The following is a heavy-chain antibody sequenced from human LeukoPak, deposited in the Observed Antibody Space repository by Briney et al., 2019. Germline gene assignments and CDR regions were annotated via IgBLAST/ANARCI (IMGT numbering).Heavy chain of an antibody. J-gene: IGHJ4*02. CDR2: IYSGGST. CDR1: GFTVSSNY. Sequence: PGGSLRLSCAASGFTVSSNYMSWVRQAPGKGLEWVSVIYSGGSTYNADSVKGRFTISIDNSKNTLYLQLNSLRAEDTAVYYCVRAGILTGYYLDYWGQGTLVTVSS. CDR3: VRAGILTGYYLDY. D-gene: IGHD3-9*01. V-gene: IGHV3-66*01.